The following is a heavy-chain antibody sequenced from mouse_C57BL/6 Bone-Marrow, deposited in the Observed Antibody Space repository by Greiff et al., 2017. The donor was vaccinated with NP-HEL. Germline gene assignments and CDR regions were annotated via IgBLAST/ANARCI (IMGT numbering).Heavy chain of an antibody. CDR1: GYTFTDYE. Sequence: VKLQESGAELVRPGASVTLSCKASGYTFTDYEMHWVKQTPVHGLEWIGAIDPETGGTAYNQKFKGKAILTADKSSSTAYMELRSLTSEDSAVYYCTNYDGYYWYFDVWGTGTTVTVAS. D-gene: IGHD2-3*01. J-gene: IGHJ1*03. V-gene: IGHV1-15*01. CDR3: TNYDGYYWYFDV. CDR2: IDPETGGT.